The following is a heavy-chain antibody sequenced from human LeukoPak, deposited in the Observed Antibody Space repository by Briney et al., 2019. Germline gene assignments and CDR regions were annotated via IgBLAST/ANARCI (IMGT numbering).Heavy chain of an antibody. CDR3: ARPPATFPDAFDI. CDR1: GGSISSSSYY. Sequence: SETLSLTCTVSGGSISSSSYYWGWIRQPPGKGLEWIGSIYYSGSTYYNPSLKSRVTISVDTSKSQFSLKLSSVTAADTAVYYCARPPATFPDAFDIWGQGTMVTVSS. CDR2: IYYSGST. D-gene: IGHD3-16*01. J-gene: IGHJ3*02. V-gene: IGHV4-39*01.